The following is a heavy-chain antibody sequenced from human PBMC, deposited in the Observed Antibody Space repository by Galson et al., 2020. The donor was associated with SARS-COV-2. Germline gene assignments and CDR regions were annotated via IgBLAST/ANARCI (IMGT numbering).Heavy chain of an antibody. Sequence: ASVKVSCKASGYTFTSYYMHWVRQAPGQGLEWMGIINPSGGRTSYAQKFQGRVTMTRDTSTSTVYMELRSLRSEDTAVYYCARTPKYSSGWYAGKTAGEFDDWGQGTLVTVSS. J-gene: IGHJ4*02. CDR1: GYTFTSYY. V-gene: IGHV1-46*01. CDR2: INPSGGRT. D-gene: IGHD6-19*01. CDR3: ARTPKYSSGWYAGKTAGEFDD.